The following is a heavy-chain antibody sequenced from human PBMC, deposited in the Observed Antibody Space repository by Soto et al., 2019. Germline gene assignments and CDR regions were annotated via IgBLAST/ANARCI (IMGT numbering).Heavy chain of an antibody. CDR3: ARAGSSGWLLGDY. V-gene: IGHV3-33*01. CDR2: IWYDGSNK. Sequence: QVQLVESGGGVVQPGRSLRLSCAASGFTFSSYGMHWVRQAPGKGLEWVAVIWYDGSNKYYADSVKGRFTISRDNSKNTLYLQRNSLRAEDTAVYYCARAGSSGWLLGDYWGQGTLVTVSS. CDR1: GFTFSSYG. J-gene: IGHJ4*02. D-gene: IGHD6-19*01.